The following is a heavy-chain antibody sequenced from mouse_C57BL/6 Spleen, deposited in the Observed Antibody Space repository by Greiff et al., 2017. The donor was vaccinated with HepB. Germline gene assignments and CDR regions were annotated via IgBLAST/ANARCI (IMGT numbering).Heavy chain of an antibody. CDR1: GFTFSSYG. V-gene: IGHV5-6*01. CDR3: ARVYYDYDGYFDV. J-gene: IGHJ1*03. CDR2: ISSGGSYT. D-gene: IGHD2-4*01. Sequence: EVMLVESGGDLVKPGGSLKLSCAASGFTFSSYGMSWVRQTPDKRLEWVATISSGGSYTYYPDSVKGRFTISRDNAKNTLYLQMSSLKSEDTAMYYCARVYYDYDGYFDVWGTGTTVTVSS.